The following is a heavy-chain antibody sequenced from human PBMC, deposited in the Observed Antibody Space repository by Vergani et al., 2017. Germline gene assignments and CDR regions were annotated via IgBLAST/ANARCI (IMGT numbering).Heavy chain of an antibody. CDR3: ARGEGIAARLTSYYYYYYMDV. CDR2: INPNSGGT. J-gene: IGHJ6*03. Sequence: QVQLVQSGAEVKKPGASVKVSCKASGYTFTGYYMHWVRQAPGQGLEWMGWINPNSGGTNYAQKFQGRVTMTRDTSISTAYMELSSLRSEDTAVYYCARGEGIAARLTSYYYYYYMDVWGKXP. CDR1: GYTFTGYY. D-gene: IGHD6-6*01. V-gene: IGHV1-2*02.